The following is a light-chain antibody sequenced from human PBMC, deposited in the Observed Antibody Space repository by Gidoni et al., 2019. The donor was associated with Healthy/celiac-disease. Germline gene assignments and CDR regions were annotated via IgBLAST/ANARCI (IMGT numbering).Light chain of an antibody. J-gene: IGLJ7*01. V-gene: IGLV3-21*04. CDR1: NIGSKS. CDR3: QVCDSSSDPAV. CDR2: YDS. Sequence: SYVLTQPPSVSVAPGKTARITCGGNNIGSKSVHWYQQKPGQAPVLVIYYDSDRPSGIPERFSGSNSGNTATLTISRVEAGDEADYYCQVCDSSSDPAVFGGGTQLTVL.